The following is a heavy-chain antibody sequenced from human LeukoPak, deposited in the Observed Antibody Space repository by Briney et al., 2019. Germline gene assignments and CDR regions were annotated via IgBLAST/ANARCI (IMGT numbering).Heavy chain of an antibody. CDR3: ARDDYGDYVWSQPTFDY. J-gene: IGHJ4*02. Sequence: PGGSLRLSCAASGFTFSSYGMHWVRQAPGKGLEWVAVIWYDGSNKYYADSVKGRFTISRDNSKNTLYLQMNSPRAEDTAVYYCARDDYGDYVWSQPTFDYWGQGTLVTVSS. CDR1: GFTFSSYG. V-gene: IGHV3-33*01. CDR2: IWYDGSNK. D-gene: IGHD4-17*01.